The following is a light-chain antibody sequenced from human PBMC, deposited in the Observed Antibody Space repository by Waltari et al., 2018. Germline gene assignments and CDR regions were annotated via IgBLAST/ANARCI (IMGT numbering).Light chain of an antibody. CDR1: PIVSRA. V-gene: IGKV3-20*01. Sequence: EIVSTQSPGTLSLSPGETATRTCSASPIVSRALAWYQQKPGQVPRLLIYGASNRATGIPDRFSGSVSGTDFSLTISSLEPEDFAVYYCQHYLRLPATFGQGTKVEIK. CDR2: GAS. J-gene: IGKJ1*01. CDR3: QHYLRLPAT.